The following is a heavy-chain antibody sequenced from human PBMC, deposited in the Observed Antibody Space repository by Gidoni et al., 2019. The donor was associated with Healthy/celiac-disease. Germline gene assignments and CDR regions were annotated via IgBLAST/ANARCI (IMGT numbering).Heavy chain of an antibody. D-gene: IGHD2-15*01. J-gene: IGHJ6*02. V-gene: IGHV4-39*01. Sequence: QLQLQESGPGLVKPSETLSLTCTVSGGSISSSSYYWGWIRQPPGKGLEWIGSIYYSGSTYYNPSLKSRVTISVDTSKNQFSLKLSSVTAADTAVYYCASERLLYGMDVWGQGTTVTVSS. CDR2: IYYSGST. CDR3: ASERLLYGMDV. CDR1: GGSISSSSYY.